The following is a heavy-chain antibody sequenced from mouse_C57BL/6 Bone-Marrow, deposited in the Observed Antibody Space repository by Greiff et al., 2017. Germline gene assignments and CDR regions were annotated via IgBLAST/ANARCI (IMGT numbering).Heavy chain of an antibody. CDR2: IDPSDSYT. CDR1: GYTFTSYW. Sequence: QVQLQQPGAELVKPGASVKLSCKASGYTFTSYWMQWVNQRPGQGLEWIGEIDPSDSYTNYNQKFKGKATLTVDTSSSTAYMQLSSLTSEDSAVYYCARERLSVYDFDYWGQGTTL. CDR3: ARERLSVYDFDY. J-gene: IGHJ2*01. V-gene: IGHV1-50*01. D-gene: IGHD2-14*01.